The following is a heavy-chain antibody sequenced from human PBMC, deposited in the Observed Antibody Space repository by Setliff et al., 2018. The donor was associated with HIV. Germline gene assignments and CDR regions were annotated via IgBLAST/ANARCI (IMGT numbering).Heavy chain of an antibody. J-gene: IGHJ4*02. Sequence: PSETLSLTCAVYGGSFSGYYWSWIRQPPGKGLEWIGEINHSGSTNYNPSLKSRVTISVDTSKNQFSLKLSSVTAADTAVYYCARTMLLPATQPFDYWGQGTLVTVSS. CDR1: GGSFSGYY. CDR2: INHSGST. V-gene: IGHV4-34*01. CDR3: ARTMLLPATQPFDY. D-gene: IGHD3-22*01.